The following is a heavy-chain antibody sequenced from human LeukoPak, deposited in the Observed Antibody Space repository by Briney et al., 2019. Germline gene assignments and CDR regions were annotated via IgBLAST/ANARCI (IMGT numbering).Heavy chain of an antibody. CDR1: GFTFSSYS. J-gene: IGHJ1*01. CDR2: ISSSSSYI. V-gene: IGHV3-21*01. Sequence: PGGSLRLPCAASGFTFSSYSMNWVRQAPGKGLEWVSSISSSSSYIYYADSVKGRFTISRDNAKNSLYLQMNSLRAKDTAVYYCARELVVVPAAIDPEYFQHWGQGTLVTVSS. D-gene: IGHD2-2*01. CDR3: ARELVVVPAAIDPEYFQH.